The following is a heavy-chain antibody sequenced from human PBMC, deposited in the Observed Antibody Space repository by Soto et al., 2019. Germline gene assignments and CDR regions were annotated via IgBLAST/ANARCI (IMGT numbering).Heavy chain of an antibody. CDR2: ISSSGSTI. Sequence: GSLRLSCAASGFTFSSYEMNWVRQAPGKGLEWASYISSSGSTIYYADSVKGRFTISRDNAKNSLYLQMNSLRAEDTAVYYCARANSSSSWNNAFDIWGQGTMVTVSS. D-gene: IGHD6-13*01. CDR3: ARANSSSSWNNAFDI. V-gene: IGHV3-48*03. J-gene: IGHJ3*02. CDR1: GFTFSSYE.